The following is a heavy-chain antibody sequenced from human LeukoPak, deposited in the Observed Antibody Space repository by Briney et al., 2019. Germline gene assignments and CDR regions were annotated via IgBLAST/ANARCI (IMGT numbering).Heavy chain of an antibody. CDR3: VKELYGKSFFDF. CDR1: GFTFSSHG. CDR2: ISYDGSNK. J-gene: IGHJ4*02. D-gene: IGHD3-16*02. Sequence: GGSLRLSCAASGFTFSSHGMPWVRQTPGKGLEWVAVISYDGSNKFYGESMKGRFTISRDNSKNTVHLQMNNLRPEDTAVYFCVKELYGKSFFDFWGQGALVTVSS. V-gene: IGHV3-30*18.